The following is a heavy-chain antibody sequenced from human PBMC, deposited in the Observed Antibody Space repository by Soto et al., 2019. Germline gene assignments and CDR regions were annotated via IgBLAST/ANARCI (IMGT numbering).Heavy chain of an antibody. V-gene: IGHV5-51*01. CDR3: ARASWKFVDPYYLDY. J-gene: IGHJ4*02. Sequence: GQSLKISCKASGYSFTTYWIGWVRQMPGKGLEWMGIIYPGDSDTRYSPSFQGQVTISADRSISTAYLQWSSLKASDTAMYYFARASWKFVDPYYLDYWGQGTQVTVSS. CDR2: IYPGDSDT. CDR1: GYSFTTYW. D-gene: IGHD2-21*01.